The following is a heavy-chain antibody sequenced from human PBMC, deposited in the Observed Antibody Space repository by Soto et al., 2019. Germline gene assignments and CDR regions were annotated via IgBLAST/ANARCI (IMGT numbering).Heavy chain of an antibody. Sequence: GGSLRLSCAASGFTFSSYWMHWVRQAPGKGLVWVSRINSDGSSTSYADSVKGRFTISRDNAKNTLYLQMNSLRAEDTAVYYCARGGAYSGYDFDYWGQGTLVTVSS. CDR2: INSDGSST. J-gene: IGHJ4*02. CDR1: GFTFSSYW. V-gene: IGHV3-74*01. CDR3: ARGGAYSGYDFDY. D-gene: IGHD5-12*01.